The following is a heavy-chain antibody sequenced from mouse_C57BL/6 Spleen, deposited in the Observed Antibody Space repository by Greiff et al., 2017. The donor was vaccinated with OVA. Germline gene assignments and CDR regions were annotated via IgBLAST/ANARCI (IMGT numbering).Heavy chain of an antibody. J-gene: IGHJ3*01. Sequence: EVKLEESGPGLVQPSQSLSLTCSVTGYSITSGYYWNWIRQFPGNKLEWMGYISYDGSNNYNPSLKNRISITRDTSKNQFFLKLNSVTTEDTATYYCASRGDYGYDWFAYWGQGTLVTVSA. D-gene: IGHD2-2*01. CDR1: GYSITSGYY. CDR3: ASRGDYGYDWFAY. V-gene: IGHV3-6*01. CDR2: ISYDGSN.